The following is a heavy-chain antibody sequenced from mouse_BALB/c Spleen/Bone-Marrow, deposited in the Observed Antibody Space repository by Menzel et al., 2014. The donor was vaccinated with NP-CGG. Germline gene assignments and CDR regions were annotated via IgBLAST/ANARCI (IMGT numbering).Heavy chain of an antibody. J-gene: IGHJ4*01. CDR3: ARQGYYDYDYAMDY. V-gene: IGHV5-12-1*01. CDR1: GFAFSSYD. D-gene: IGHD2-4*01. CDR2: ISSGGGST. Sequence: EVKVEESGGGLVKPGGSLKLSCAASGFAFSSYDMSWVRRTPEKRLEWVAYISSGGGSTYYPDTVKGRFTISRDNAKSTLYLQMSSLKSEDTAMYYCARQGYYDYDYAMDYWGQGTSVTVSS.